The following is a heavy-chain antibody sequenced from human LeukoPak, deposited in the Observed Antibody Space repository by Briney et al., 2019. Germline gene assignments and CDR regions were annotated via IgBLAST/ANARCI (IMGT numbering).Heavy chain of an antibody. CDR1: GGSFSGYY. CDR2: INHSGST. Sequence: PSETLSLTCAVYGGSFSGYYWSWIRQPPGKGQEWIGEINHSGSTNYNPSLKSRVTISVDTSKNQFSLKLSSVTAADTAVYYCARDGRVGATIRYWGQGTLVTVSS. D-gene: IGHD1-26*01. J-gene: IGHJ4*02. V-gene: IGHV4-34*01. CDR3: ARDGRVGATIRY.